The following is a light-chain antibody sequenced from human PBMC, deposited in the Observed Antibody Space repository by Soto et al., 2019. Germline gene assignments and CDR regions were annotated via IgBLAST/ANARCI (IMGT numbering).Light chain of an antibody. CDR3: QQYGRSSIT. J-gene: IGKJ5*01. CDR1: QSVSSNY. Sequence: EIVLTQSPGTLSLSPGERATLSCRTSQSVSSNYLAWYQQKPGQAPRLLIYATSSRATGIPDRLSGSGSGTDFTLTISRLEPEDFAVYYCQQYGRSSITFGQGTRLEIK. CDR2: ATS. V-gene: IGKV3-20*01.